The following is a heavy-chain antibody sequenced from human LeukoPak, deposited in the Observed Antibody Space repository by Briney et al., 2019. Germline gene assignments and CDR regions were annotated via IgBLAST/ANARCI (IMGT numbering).Heavy chain of an antibody. V-gene: IGHV1-46*01. D-gene: IGHD4-23*01. CDR3: ATDTKYGGMGGFDY. Sequence: AVKVSCKACGYTFTSYYMHLVRQAPGQGLEWIGIINPSGGSTSYAQKFEGRVTMTRDMSTSTVYMELSRLRSEDTAVHYCATDTKYGGMGGFDYWGQGTLVTVSS. J-gene: IGHJ4*02. CDR2: INPSGGST. CDR1: GYTFTSYY.